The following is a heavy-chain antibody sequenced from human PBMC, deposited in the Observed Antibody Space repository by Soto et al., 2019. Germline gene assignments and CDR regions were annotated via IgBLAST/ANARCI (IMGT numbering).Heavy chain of an antibody. D-gene: IGHD2-2*01. CDR2: IYTSGST. CDR3: ARDPLVVVPAATPRDKNYYYYYGMDV. Sequence: SETLSLTCTVSGGSISSYYWSWIRQPAGKGLEWIGRIYTSGSTNYNPSLKSRVTMSVDTSKNQFSLKLSSVTAADTAVYYCARDPLVVVPAATPRDKNYYYYYGMDVWGQGTTVTVS. J-gene: IGHJ6*02. CDR1: GGSISSYY. V-gene: IGHV4-4*07.